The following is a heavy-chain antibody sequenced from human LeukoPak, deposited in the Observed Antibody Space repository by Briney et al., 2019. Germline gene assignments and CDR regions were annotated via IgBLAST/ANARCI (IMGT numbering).Heavy chain of an antibody. CDR2: IYYSGST. D-gene: IGHD6-19*01. CDR3: ARPYSSENYFDY. Sequence: PSETLSLTCSVSGGSISSYYWGWIRQPPGKGLEWIGSIYYSGSTYYNPSLKSRVTISVDTSKNQFSLKLSSVTAADTAVYYCARPYSSENYFDYWGQGTLVTVSS. J-gene: IGHJ4*02. CDR1: GGSISSYY. V-gene: IGHV4-39*01.